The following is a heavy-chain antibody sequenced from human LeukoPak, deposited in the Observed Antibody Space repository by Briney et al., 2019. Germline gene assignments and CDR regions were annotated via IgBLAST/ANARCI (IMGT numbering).Heavy chain of an antibody. J-gene: IGHJ4*02. Sequence: PGGTLRLSCAAPGFTFSNHGMNWVPQAPGKGREWLSGISPPGGGTYYADSVKGRFTISRDDSKNTLSLQMNSLRVEDTAVYYCARDLAWGAFDYWGQGTLVTVSS. D-gene: IGHD7-27*01. CDR3: ARDLAWGAFDY. CDR2: ISPPGGGT. CDR1: GFTFSNHG. V-gene: IGHV3-23*01.